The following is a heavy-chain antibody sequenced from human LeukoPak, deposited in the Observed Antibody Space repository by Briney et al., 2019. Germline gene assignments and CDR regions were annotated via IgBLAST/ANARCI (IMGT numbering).Heavy chain of an antibody. CDR1: GFTFSNYY. J-gene: IGHJ4*02. Sequence: GGSLRLSCAASGFTFSNYYMTWIRQTPGRGLEWISHISTDSSNTNYADSVKGRFTVSRDNAQNSLFLQMSSLRAEDTAIYYCARLHSLAGAGTYDYWGQGTLVTVSS. D-gene: IGHD6-13*01. V-gene: IGHV3-11*06. CDR3: ARLHSLAGAGTYDY. CDR2: ISTDSSNT.